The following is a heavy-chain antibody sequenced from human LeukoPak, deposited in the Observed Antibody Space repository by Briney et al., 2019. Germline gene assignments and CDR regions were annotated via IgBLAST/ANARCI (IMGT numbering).Heavy chain of an antibody. Sequence: SVKVSCKASGGTFSSYAISWVRQAPGQGLEWMGRIIPILGIANYAQKFQGRVTMTRDTSTSTVYMELSSLRSEDTAVYYCARDNGYSYGYAYPADYWGQGTLVTVSS. J-gene: IGHJ4*02. D-gene: IGHD5-18*01. V-gene: IGHV1-69*04. CDR3: ARDNGYSYGYAYPADY. CDR2: IIPILGIA. CDR1: GGTFSSYA.